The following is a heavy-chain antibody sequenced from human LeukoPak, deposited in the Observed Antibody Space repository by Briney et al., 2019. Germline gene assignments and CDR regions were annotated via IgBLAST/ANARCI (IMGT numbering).Heavy chain of an antibody. CDR1: GFTFSSYA. V-gene: IGHV3-48*01. J-gene: IGHJ4*02. CDR3: ARNQLRTGFDY. Sequence: GGSLRLSCAASGFTFSSYAMSWVRQAPGKGLECVSYINSRGSTISYADSVKGRFTISRDNSKNTLYLQMNSLRAEDTAVYYCARNQLRTGFDYWGQGTLVTVSS. CDR2: INSRGSTI. D-gene: IGHD4-23*01.